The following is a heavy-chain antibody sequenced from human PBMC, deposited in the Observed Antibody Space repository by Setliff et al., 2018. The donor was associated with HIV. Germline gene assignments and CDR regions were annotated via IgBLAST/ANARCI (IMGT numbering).Heavy chain of an antibody. Sequence: NPSETLSLTCSVSGGSVGSGSYYWSWIRQSPGKGLKWLGYIYYSGSTTYNPSLRSRVTISIDTSKNQFSLNLRSVTAADTAVYYCARDPPGYGDSKDYWGQGKLVTVSS. CDR3: ARDPPGYGDSKDY. CDR2: IYYSGST. D-gene: IGHD4-17*01. J-gene: IGHJ4*02. V-gene: IGHV4-61*01. CDR1: GGSVGSGSYY.